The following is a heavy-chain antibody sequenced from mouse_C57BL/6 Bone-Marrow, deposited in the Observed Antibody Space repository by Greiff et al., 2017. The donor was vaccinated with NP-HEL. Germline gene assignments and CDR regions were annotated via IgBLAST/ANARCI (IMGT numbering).Heavy chain of an antibody. CDR3: ARRSHYYGSSLYAMDY. CDR1: GFTFSSYT. J-gene: IGHJ4*01. Sequence: EVKLMESGGGLVKPGGSLKLSCAASGFTFSSYTMSWVRQTPEKRLEWVATISGGGGNTYYPDSVKGRFTISRDNAKNTLYLQMSSLRSEDTALYYCARRSHYYGSSLYAMDYWGQGTSVTVSS. D-gene: IGHD1-1*01. V-gene: IGHV5-9*01. CDR2: ISGGGGNT.